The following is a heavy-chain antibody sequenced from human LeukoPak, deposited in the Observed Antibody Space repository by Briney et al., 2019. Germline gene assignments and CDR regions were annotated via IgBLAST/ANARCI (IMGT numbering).Heavy chain of an antibody. J-gene: IGHJ3*02. CDR1: GFTFSSYS. CDR3: ARANNWADAFDI. CDR2: ISSSSSPM. Sequence: GGSPRLSCAASGFTFSSYSMNWVRQAPGKGLEWVSYISSSSSPMYYADSVKGRFTISRDNAKNSLYLQMNSLRAEDTAVYYCARANNWADAFDIWGQGTMVTVSS. V-gene: IGHV3-48*01. D-gene: IGHD1-1*01.